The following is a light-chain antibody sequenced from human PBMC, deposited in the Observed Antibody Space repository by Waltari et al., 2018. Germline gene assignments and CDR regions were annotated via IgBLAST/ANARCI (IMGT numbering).Light chain of an antibody. CDR1: QSNSC. V-gene: IGKV1-5*03. CDR3: QQYKSYPRT. J-gene: IGKJ1*01. Sequence: DIQMTQSPSTLSASVGDRVPITCRASQSNSCLAWYQQKPGKAPKCLIYEASSLASGGPSRFGGRGSGAEFTLTISSLQPDDFATYYCQQYKSYPRTFGQGTKVEIK. CDR2: EAS.